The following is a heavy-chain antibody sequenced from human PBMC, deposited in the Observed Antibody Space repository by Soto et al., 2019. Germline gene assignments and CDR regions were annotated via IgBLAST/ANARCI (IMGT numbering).Heavy chain of an antibody. CDR3: ARGHHSSGYCFDY. CDR1: GGSISSGGYY. D-gene: IGHD3-22*01. V-gene: IGHV4-31*03. J-gene: IGHJ4*02. CDR2: IYYSGST. Sequence: QVQLQESGPGLVKPSQTLSLTCTVSGGSISSGGYYWSWIRQHPGKGLEWIGYIYYSGSTYYNPSLKSRVTIAVDTSKNQFSLKLSSVTAADTAVYYCARGHHSSGYCFDYWGQGTRVTVSS.